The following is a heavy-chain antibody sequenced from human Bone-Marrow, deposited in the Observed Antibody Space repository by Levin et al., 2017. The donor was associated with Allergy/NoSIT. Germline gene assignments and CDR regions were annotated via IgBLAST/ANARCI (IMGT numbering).Heavy chain of an antibody. Sequence: GGSLRLSCSVSGFTFSNYPMHWVRQAPGKGLEYVSGVSDNGGATFYTDSARGRFTISRDNSENTLYLHMTSLQTEDTATYHCVKTFGVPEASSRDYSYYMDVWGKGTTVSVSS. CDR3: VKTFGVPEASSRDYSYYMDV. CDR1: GFTFSNYP. J-gene: IGHJ6*03. V-gene: IGHV3-64D*06. D-gene: IGHD3-10*01. CDR2: VSDNGGAT.